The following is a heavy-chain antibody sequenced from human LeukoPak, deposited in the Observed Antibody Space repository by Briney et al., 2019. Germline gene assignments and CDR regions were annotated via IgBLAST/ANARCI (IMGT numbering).Heavy chain of an antibody. V-gene: IGHV4-59*01. Sequence: SETLSLTCTVSGGSISSYYWSWIRQPPGKGLEWFGYIYYSGSTNYNLSLKSRVTISVDTSKNQFSLKLSSVTAADTAVYYCARAGSGIYSWDAFDIWGQGTMVTVSS. CDR3: ARAGSGIYSWDAFDI. CDR2: IYYSGST. CDR1: GGSISSYY. D-gene: IGHD3-10*01. J-gene: IGHJ3*02.